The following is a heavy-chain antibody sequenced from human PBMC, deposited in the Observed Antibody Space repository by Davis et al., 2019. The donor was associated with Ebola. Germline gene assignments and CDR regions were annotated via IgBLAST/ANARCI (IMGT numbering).Heavy chain of an antibody. V-gene: IGHV3-21*01. CDR2: ISSSSSYI. CDR1: GFTFSSYS. CDR3: AGDFIFDY. Sequence: PGGSLRLSCAASGFTFSSYSMNWVRQAPGKGLEWVSSISSSSSYIYYVDSVKGRFTISRDNAKNSLYLQMNSLRAEDTAVYYCAGDFIFDYWGQGTLVTVSS. D-gene: IGHD2-21*02. J-gene: IGHJ4*02.